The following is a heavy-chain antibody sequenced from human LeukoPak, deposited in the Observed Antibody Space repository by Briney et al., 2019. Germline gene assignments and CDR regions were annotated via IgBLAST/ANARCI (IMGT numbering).Heavy chain of an antibody. D-gene: IGHD3-10*01. Sequence: SETLSLTCAVYGGSFSGYYWSWIRQPPGKGLEWIGEINHSGSTNYNPSLKSRVTISVDTSKNQFSLKLSSVTAADTAVYYCARHKGGKLLWFGEQNWFDPWGQGTLVTVSS. CDR2: INHSGST. CDR3: ARHKGGKLLWFGEQNWFDP. J-gene: IGHJ5*02. V-gene: IGHV4-34*01. CDR1: GGSFSGYY.